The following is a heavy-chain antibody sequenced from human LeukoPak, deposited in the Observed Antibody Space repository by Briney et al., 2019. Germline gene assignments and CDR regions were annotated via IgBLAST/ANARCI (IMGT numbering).Heavy chain of an antibody. CDR2: IYYSGST. CDR1: GGSISSSSYY. V-gene: IGHV4-39*07. CDR3: ARGIPPMVRGVIITYDY. Sequence: SETLSLTCTVSGGSISSSSYYWGWIRQPPGKGLEWIGSIYYSGSTYYNPSLKSRVTISVDTSKNQFSLKLSSVTAADTAVYYCARGIPPMVRGVIITYDYWGQGTLVTVSS. D-gene: IGHD3-10*01. J-gene: IGHJ4*02.